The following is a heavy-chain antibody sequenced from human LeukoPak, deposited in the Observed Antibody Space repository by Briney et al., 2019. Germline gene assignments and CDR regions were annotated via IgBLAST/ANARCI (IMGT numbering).Heavy chain of an antibody. D-gene: IGHD3-22*01. CDR3: ASSKWSYYDSSGYRHFDY. CDR1: GGSVSSGSYY. Sequence: SETLSLTCTVSGGSVSSGSYYWSWIRQPPGKGLEWIGYIYYSGSTNYNPSLKSRVTISVDTSKNQFSLKLSSVTAADTAVYYCASSKWSYYDSSGYRHFDYWGQGTLVTVSS. J-gene: IGHJ4*02. CDR2: IYYSGST. V-gene: IGHV4-61*01.